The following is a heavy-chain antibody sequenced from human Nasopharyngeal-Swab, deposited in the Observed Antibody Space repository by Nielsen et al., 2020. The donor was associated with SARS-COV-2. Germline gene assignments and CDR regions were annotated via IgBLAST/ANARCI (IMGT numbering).Heavy chain of an antibody. CDR3: ARDPYPALSGSYAIFDN. V-gene: IGHV3-30-3*01. CDR1: GFTFSGHD. D-gene: IGHD2-2*01. J-gene: IGHJ4*02. Sequence: GGSLRLSCAASGFTFSGHDMHWVRQAPGKGLEWVAVVSYAGNTVYYADSLKGRFTISRDNSKNTIYLHMNSLRTDDTAVYFCARDPYPALSGSYAIFDNWGQGTLVTVSS. CDR2: VSYAGNTV.